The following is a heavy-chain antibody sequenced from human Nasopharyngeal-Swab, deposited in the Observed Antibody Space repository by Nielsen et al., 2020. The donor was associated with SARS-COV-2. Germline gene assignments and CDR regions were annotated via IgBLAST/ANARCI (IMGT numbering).Heavy chain of an antibody. V-gene: IGHV4-34*01. CDR3: ARGQGPRHYYDSSGYYYDVLGRGYYFDY. D-gene: IGHD3-22*01. Sequence: PGKGLEWIGEINHSGSTNYNPSLKSRVTISVDTSTNQFSLKLSPVTAADTAVYYCARGQGPRHYYDSSGYYYDVLGRGYYFDYWGQGTLVTVSS. CDR2: INHSGST. J-gene: IGHJ4*02.